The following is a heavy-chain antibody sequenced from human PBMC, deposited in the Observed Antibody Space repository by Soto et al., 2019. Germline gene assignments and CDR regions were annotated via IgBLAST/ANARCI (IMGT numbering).Heavy chain of an antibody. Sequence: ASVKVSCKASGYTFTSYYMHWVRQAPGQGLEWMGIINPSGGSTSYAQKFQGRVTMTRDTSTSTVYMELSSLRSEDTAVYYCARDPNIVVVPAARHYYYGMDGWGQGTTVTVSS. J-gene: IGHJ6*02. CDR2: INPSGGST. CDR1: GYTFTSYY. CDR3: ARDPNIVVVPAARHYYYGMDG. V-gene: IGHV1-46*01. D-gene: IGHD2-2*01.